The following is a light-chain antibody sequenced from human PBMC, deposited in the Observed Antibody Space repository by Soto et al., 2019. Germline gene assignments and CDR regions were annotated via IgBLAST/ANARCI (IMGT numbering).Light chain of an antibody. CDR1: GSDVGGYDY. J-gene: IGLJ1*01. CDR2: EVS. V-gene: IGLV2-14*01. Sequence: QSVLTQPASVSGSPGQSITISCTGTGSDVGGYDYVSWYQLHPGKAPKLMIFEVSNRPSGVSYRFSGSKSGNTASLTISGLQAEDEADYYCCSSGGSPTYVFGTGTKVTVL. CDR3: CSSGGSPTYV.